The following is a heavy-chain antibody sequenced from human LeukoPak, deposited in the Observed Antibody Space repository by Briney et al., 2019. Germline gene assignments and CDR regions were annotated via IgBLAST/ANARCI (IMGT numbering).Heavy chain of an antibody. CDR1: GFTFSRYG. CDR3: AREPYYASGSYYPI. D-gene: IGHD3-10*01. J-gene: IGHJ3*02. CDR2: IWYDGSNE. V-gene: IGHV3-33*01. Sequence: QPGRSLRLSCAASGFTFSRYGMHWVRQAPGEGLEWVAVIWYDGSNEDYADSVKGRFTISRDNSKNTLYLQMNSLRAEDTAVYYCAREPYYASGSYYPIWGQGTLVTVSS.